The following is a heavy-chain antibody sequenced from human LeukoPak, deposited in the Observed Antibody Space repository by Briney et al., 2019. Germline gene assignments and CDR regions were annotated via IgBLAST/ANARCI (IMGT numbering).Heavy chain of an antibody. J-gene: IGHJ4*02. CDR1: GFTFSSYG. Sequence: PGRSLRLSCAASGFTFSSYGMHWVRQAPGKGLEWVAVISYDGSNKYYADSVKGRFTISRDNSKNTLYLQMNSLRAEDTAVYYCASRPGSGNYPYYFDYWGQGTLVTVSS. D-gene: IGHD3-10*01. V-gene: IGHV3-30*03. CDR2: ISYDGSNK. CDR3: ASRPGSGNYPYYFDY.